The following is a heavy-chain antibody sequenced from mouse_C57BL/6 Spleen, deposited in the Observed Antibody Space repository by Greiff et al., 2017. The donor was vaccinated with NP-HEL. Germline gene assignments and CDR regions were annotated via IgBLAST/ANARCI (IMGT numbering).Heavy chain of an antibody. J-gene: IGHJ4*01. V-gene: IGHV1-76*01. CDR3: ARSGALYSYYAMDY. D-gene: IGHD1-1*01. Sequence: QVQLQQSGAELVRPGASVKLSCKASGYTFTDYYINWVKQRPGQGLEWIARIYPGSGNTYYNEKFKGKATLTAEKSSSTAYMQLSSLTSEDSAVYFCARSGALYSYYAMDYWGQGTSVTVSS. CDR1: GYTFTDYY. CDR2: IYPGSGNT.